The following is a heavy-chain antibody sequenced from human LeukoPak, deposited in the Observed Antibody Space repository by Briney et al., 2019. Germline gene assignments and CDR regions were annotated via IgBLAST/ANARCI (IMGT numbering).Heavy chain of an antibody. CDR1: GYTFTGYW. J-gene: IGHJ4*02. CDR3: SVVPAAIVY. CDR2: INPSGGST. V-gene: IGHV1-46*01. Sequence: ASVKVSCKAFGYTFTGYWMHWVRQAPGQGLEWMGIINPSGGSTSYAQKFQGRVTMTRDTSTSTVYMELSSLRSEDTAVYYCSVVPAAIVYWGQGTLVTVSS. D-gene: IGHD2-2*01.